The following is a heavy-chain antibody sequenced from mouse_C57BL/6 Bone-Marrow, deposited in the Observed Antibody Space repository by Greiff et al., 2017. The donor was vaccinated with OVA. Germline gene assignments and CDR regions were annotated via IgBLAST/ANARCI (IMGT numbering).Heavy chain of an antibody. CDR2: IDPEDGDT. CDR1: GFNIKDYY. V-gene: IGHV14-2*01. J-gene: IGHJ3*01. D-gene: IGHD1-1*01. Sequence: VHVKQSGAELVKPGASVKLSCTASGFNIKDYYMHWVKQRTEQGLAWIGRIDPEDGDTKYAPKFQGQATITADTSSKTAYLQLSSLTSEDTAVYYYARNYYCISFPYWGQGTLVTVSA. CDR3: ARNYYCISFPY.